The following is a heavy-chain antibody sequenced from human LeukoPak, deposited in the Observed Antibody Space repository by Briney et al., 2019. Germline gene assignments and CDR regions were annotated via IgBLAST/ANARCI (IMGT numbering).Heavy chain of an antibody. CDR3: EKERNYDVWSGYRGMDV. J-gene: IGHJ6*02. V-gene: IGHV3-43*02. CDR1: GFTFGDYS. Sequence: PGGSLRLSCAASGFTFGDYSMHWVRQAPGKGLEWVSLISGGGGSTYYADSVKGRFTISRDNSKNSLYLQMNSLRTEDTALYYCEKERNYDVWSGYRGMDVWGQGTTVTVSS. D-gene: IGHD3-3*01. CDR2: ISGGGGST.